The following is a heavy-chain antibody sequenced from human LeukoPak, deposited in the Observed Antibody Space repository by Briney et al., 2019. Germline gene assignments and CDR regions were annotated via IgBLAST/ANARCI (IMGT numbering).Heavy chain of an antibody. D-gene: IGHD3-16*01. CDR1: GGSITIHH. J-gene: IGHJ4*02. V-gene: IGHV4-59*11. CDR2: VYYSGST. Sequence: TPSETLSLTCTVSGGSITIHHWSWIRQPPGKGLEWIGSVYYSGSTNYSPSLKSRVTISVDTSKNQFSLNLRSVTAGDTAVYYWGERGGGFWGQGTLVTVSS. CDR3: GERGGGF.